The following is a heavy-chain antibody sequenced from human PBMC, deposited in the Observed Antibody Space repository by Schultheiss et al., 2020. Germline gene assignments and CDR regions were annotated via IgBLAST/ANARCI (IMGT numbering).Heavy chain of an antibody. D-gene: IGHD2-15*01. V-gene: IGHV3-11*01. CDR3: AKRPSAHCSGGSCYSIGDWYFDL. CDR1: GFTFSDYY. Sequence: GESLKISCAASGFTFSDYYMSWIRQAPGKGLEWVSYISSSGSTIYYADSVKGRFTISRDNAKNSLYLQMNSLRAEDTAVYYCAKRPSAHCSGGSCYSIGDWYFDLWGRGTLVTVSS. J-gene: IGHJ2*01. CDR2: ISSSGSTI.